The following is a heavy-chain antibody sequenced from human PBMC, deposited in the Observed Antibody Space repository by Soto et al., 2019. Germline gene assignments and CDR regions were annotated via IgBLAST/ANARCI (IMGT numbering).Heavy chain of an antibody. CDR3: ARGYRDGYFYAMDV. D-gene: IGHD2-2*02. Sequence: QVLLVQSGAEVKKSGSSVKVSCKASGGTFSSYAINWVRQAPGQGLEWMGGIIPMFGKANYAENFQGRVTISADESTITAYMELSSLTSADAAVYYCARGYRDGYFYAMDVWGQGTTVTVSS. CDR1: GGTFSSYA. CDR2: IIPMFGKA. V-gene: IGHV1-69*01. J-gene: IGHJ6*02.